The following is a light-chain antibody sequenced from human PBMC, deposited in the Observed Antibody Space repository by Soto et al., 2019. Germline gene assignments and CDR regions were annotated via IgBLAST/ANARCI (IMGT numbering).Light chain of an antibody. Sequence: DIVLTQSPDSLAVSLGERATITCKSSQTVLDRSNNKNYLALYQQKPGQPPKMLIYWSSARQSGVPDRFSGSGSGTDFTLTISGLQSEDVAVYYCHKYSTSPQTFGQGTTVEIK. J-gene: IGKJ1*01. V-gene: IGKV4-1*01. CDR2: WSS. CDR1: QTVLDRSNNKNY. CDR3: HKYSTSPQT.